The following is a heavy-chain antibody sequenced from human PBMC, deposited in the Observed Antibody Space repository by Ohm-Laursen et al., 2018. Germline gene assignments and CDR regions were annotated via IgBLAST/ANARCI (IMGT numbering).Heavy chain of an antibody. CDR3: ARDLIAYCPTTSCDNFGMDV. J-gene: IGHJ6*02. CDR1: GGSISSYY. CDR2: IYYSGST. V-gene: IGHV4-59*01. Sequence: SETLSLTCTVSGGSISSYYWSWIRQPPGKGLEWIGYIYYSGSTNYNPSLKSRLTISVDTSKNQFSLKLTSVTAADTAVYYCARDLIAYCPTTSCDNFGMDVWGQGTTVTVSS. D-gene: IGHD2-2*01.